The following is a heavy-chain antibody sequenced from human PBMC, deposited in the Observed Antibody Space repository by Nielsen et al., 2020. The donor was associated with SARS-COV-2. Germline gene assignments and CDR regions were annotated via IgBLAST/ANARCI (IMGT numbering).Heavy chain of an antibody. V-gene: IGHV4-4*02. Sequence: SETLSLTCAVSGDFISSDNWWSWVRQPPGKGLEWIGEIYHRGSTNYSPSLKTRVTISVDKSKNQFSLELRSVTAADTAVYYCARDCSCGLGSSPSYYFDYWGQGTLVTVSS. D-gene: IGHD7-27*01. CDR1: GDFISSDNW. CDR3: ARDCSCGLGSSPSYYFDY. CDR2: IYHRGST. J-gene: IGHJ4*02.